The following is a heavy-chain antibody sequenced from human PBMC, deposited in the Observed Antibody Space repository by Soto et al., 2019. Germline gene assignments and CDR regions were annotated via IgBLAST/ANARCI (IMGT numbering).Heavy chain of an antibody. D-gene: IGHD2-15*01. CDR2: IDPSDSYT. Sequence: GESLKISCQASGYRFTSYWITWVRQMPGKGLEWMGRIDPSDSYTRYSPSFEGQVTISADRSITTAYLQWSSLKASDTAMYYCARRKDMGNLVWLDTWDQGTLVTVSS. J-gene: IGHJ5*02. CDR1: GYRFTSYW. V-gene: IGHV5-10-1*04. CDR3: ARRKDMGNLVWLDT.